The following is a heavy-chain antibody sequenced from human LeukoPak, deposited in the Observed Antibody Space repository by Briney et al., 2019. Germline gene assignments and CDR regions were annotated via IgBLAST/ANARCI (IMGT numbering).Heavy chain of an antibody. V-gene: IGHV4-38-2*01. CDR2: IYHVGNT. CDR1: GYSITSGYF. J-gene: IGHJ2*01. CDR3: ARSPRWFFDL. Sequence: SETLSLTCDVSGYSITSGYFWGWIRQPPGKGLEWIGSIYHVGNTFYNPSLKSRVTIPLDTSKNHLSLKLASVTAADTAVYYCARSPRWFFDLWGRGTLITVSP.